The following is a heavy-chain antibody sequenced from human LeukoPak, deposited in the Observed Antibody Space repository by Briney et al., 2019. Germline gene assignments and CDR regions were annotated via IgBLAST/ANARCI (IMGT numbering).Heavy chain of an antibody. V-gene: IGHV1-69*05. CDR3: ARENYYDSSGYYLDY. CDR2: IIHIFGTA. J-gene: IGHJ4*02. D-gene: IGHD3-22*01. Sequence: SVKVSCKASGGTFSSCAISWVRQAPGQGLEWMGRIIHIFGTANYAQKFQGRVTITTDESTSTAYMELSSLRSEDTAVYYCARENYYDSSGYYLDYWGQGTLVTVSS. CDR1: GGTFSSCA.